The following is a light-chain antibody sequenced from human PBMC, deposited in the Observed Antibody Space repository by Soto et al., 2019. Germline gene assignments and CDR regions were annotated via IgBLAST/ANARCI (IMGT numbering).Light chain of an antibody. CDR2: GND. Sequence: QPVLTQPPSASGTPGQRVTISCSGISSNIGGNIVNWYQQLPGTAPKLLIFGNDQRPSWVPDRFSGSKSGTSASLAISGLQSEDEANYYCAAWDDSLNGVVFGGGTKLTVL. CDR3: AAWDDSLNGVV. CDR1: SSNIGGNI. J-gene: IGLJ2*01. V-gene: IGLV1-44*01.